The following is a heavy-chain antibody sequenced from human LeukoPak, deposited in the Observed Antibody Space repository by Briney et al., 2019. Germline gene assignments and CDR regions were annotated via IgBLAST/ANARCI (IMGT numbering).Heavy chain of an antibody. CDR2: IYSCGST. V-gene: IGHV3-66*01. Sequence: GGSLRLSCAASGFTVSSNYMSWVRQAPGKGLEWVSVIYSCGSTYYADSVKGRFTISRDNSKNTLYLQMNSLRAEDTAVYYCAKDRSRSGSYSGAFDIWGQGTMVTVSS. CDR1: GFTVSSNY. D-gene: IGHD1-26*01. CDR3: AKDRSRSGSYSGAFDI. J-gene: IGHJ3*02.